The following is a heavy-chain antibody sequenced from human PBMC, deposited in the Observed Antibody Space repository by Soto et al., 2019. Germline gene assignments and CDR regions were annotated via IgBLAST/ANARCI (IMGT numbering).Heavy chain of an antibody. CDR1: GGSISSYY. CDR2: IYYSGST. J-gene: IGHJ3*02. Sequence: SETLSLTCTVSGGSISSYYWSWIRQPPGKGLEWIGYIYYSGSTNYNPSLKSRVTISVDTSKNQFSLKLSSVTAADTAVYYCARDLSRGWYHPNAFDIWARGTMVTVSS. D-gene: IGHD6-19*01. CDR3: ARDLSRGWYHPNAFDI. V-gene: IGHV4-59*01.